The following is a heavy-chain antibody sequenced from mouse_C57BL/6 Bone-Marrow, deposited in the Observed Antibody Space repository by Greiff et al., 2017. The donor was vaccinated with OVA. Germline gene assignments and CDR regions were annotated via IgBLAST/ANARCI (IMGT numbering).Heavy chain of an antibody. CDR1: GYTFTSYD. CDR2: IYPRDGST. Sequence: VQLQQSGPELVKPGASVKLSCKASGYTFTSYDINWVKQRPGQGLEWIGWIYPRDGSTKYNEKFKGKATLTADKSSSTAYMQLNSLTSEDSAVYFCARRRDDYDGYYAMDYWGQGTSVTVSS. D-gene: IGHD2-4*01. V-gene: IGHV1-85*01. CDR3: ARRRDDYDGYYAMDY. J-gene: IGHJ4*01.